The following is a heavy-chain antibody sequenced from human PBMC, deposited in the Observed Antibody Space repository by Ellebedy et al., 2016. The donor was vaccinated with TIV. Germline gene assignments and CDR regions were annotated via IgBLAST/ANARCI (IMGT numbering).Heavy chain of an antibody. Sequence: GESLKISCASSGFTFTSYSMNWVRQAPGKGLEWVANIKQDGSEKYYVDSVKGRFTISRDNGKNALYLQMNSLRAEDTAVYYCSRKPMNPTDLYGNFDHWGQGTLVTVSS. CDR3: SRKPMNPTDLYGNFDH. CDR2: IKQDGSEK. D-gene: IGHD1-1*01. V-gene: IGHV3-7*01. CDR1: GFTFTSYS. J-gene: IGHJ4*02.